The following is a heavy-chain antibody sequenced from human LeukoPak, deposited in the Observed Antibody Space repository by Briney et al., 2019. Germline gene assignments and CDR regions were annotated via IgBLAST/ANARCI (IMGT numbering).Heavy chain of an antibody. D-gene: IGHD3-3*01. CDR3: ARERDDFWSGYYYGMDV. Sequence: GGSLRLSCAASGFTFSSYEMNWVRQAPGKGLEWVSYISTTGTTIYYADSVKGRFTISRDNAKNSLYLQMNSLRAEDTAVYYCARERDDFWSGYYYGMDVWGQGTTVTVSS. V-gene: IGHV3-48*03. J-gene: IGHJ6*02. CDR1: GFTFSSYE. CDR2: ISTTGTTI.